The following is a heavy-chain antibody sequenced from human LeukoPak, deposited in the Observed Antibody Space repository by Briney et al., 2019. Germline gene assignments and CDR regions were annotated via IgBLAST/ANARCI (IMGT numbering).Heavy chain of an antibody. CDR3: ALYYYGSGNPYYYYYYMDV. CDR1: GFTFTGYY. D-gene: IGHD3-10*01. CDR2: INHNSGST. J-gene: IGHJ6*03. V-gene: IGHV1-2*02. Sequence: ASVKLSCKASGFTFTGYYMHWVRQAPGKGLEWMGCINHNSGSTNYAQKFQGRVTMTRDTSINTAYMELSRLRSDDTAVYYCALYYYGSGNPYYYYYYMDVWGKGTTVTVSS.